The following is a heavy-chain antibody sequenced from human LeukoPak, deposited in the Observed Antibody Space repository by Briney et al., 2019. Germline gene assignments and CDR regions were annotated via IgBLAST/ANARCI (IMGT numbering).Heavy chain of an antibody. J-gene: IGHJ4*02. V-gene: IGHV4-34*01. CDR1: GGSFSGYY. Sequence: PSETLSLTCAVYGGSFSGYYWSWIRQPPGKGLEWIGEINHSGSTNYNPSLKSRVTISVDTSKNQFSLKLSSVTAADTAVYYCATSGSYYFDYWGQGTLVTVSS. D-gene: IGHD1-26*01. CDR3: ATSGSYYFDY. CDR2: INHSGST.